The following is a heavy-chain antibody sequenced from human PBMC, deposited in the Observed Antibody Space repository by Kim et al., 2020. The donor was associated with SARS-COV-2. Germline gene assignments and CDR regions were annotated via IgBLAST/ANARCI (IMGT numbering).Heavy chain of an antibody. D-gene: IGHD1-26*01. CDR1: GFTFGDYA. CDR3: TRNEVGATNRPDY. V-gene: IGHV3-49*03. CDR2: IRSKAYGGTT. J-gene: IGHJ4*02. Sequence: GGSLRLSCTASGFTFGDYAMSWFRQAPGKGLEWVGFIRSKAYGGTTEYAASVKGRFTISRDDSKSIAYLQMNSLKTEDTAVYYCTRNEVGATNRPDYWGQGTLVTVSS.